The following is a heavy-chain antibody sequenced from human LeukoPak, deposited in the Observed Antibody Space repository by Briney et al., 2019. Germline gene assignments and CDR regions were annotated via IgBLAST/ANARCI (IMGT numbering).Heavy chain of an antibody. CDR2: IYPGDSDT. Sequence: GESLKISCQGAGYSFTTYWIAWVRQVPGKGLEWMGVIYPGDSDTRYNPSFQGHVTISADKSINTAYLQWSSLTASDSAIYYCARPPFPGTRSSWYQPFDSWGQGTLVTVSS. CDR1: GYSFTTYW. J-gene: IGHJ4*02. V-gene: IGHV5-51*01. D-gene: IGHD6-13*01. CDR3: ARPPFPGTRSSWYQPFDS.